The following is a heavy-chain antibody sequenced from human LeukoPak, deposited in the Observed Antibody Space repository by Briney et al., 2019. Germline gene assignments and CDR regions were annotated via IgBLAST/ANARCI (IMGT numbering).Heavy chain of an antibody. CDR3: AKDRTYSPYYMDV. D-gene: IGHD3-10*01. J-gene: IGHJ6*03. Sequence: PGRSLRLSCAASGFTFDDYAMHWVRQAPEKGLEWVSGTSWNSGSIGYADSVKGRFTISRDNAKNSLCLQMNSLRAEDTALYYCAKDRTYSPYYMDVWGKGTTVTVSS. CDR2: TSWNSGSI. V-gene: IGHV3-9*01. CDR1: GFTFDDYA.